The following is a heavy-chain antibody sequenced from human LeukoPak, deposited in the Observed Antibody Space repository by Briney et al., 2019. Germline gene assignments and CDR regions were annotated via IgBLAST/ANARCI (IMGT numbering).Heavy chain of an antibody. Sequence: ETLSLTCAVYGGSFSGYYWSWIRQPPGKGLEWIGEINHSGSTNYNPSLKSRVTISVDTSKNQFSLKLSSVTAADTAVYYCARQNRRVPQRDYYYGMDVWGQGTTVTVSS. CDR3: ARQNRRVPQRDYYYGMDV. V-gene: IGHV4-34*01. D-gene: IGHD1-14*01. CDR2: INHSGST. CDR1: GGSFSGYY. J-gene: IGHJ6*02.